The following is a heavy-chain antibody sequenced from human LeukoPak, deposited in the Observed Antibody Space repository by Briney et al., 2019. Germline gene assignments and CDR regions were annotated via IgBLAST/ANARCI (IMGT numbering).Heavy chain of an antibody. CDR2: ISGSGGST. V-gene: IGHV3-23*01. J-gene: IGHJ4*02. D-gene: IGHD1-7*01. CDR3: AKDSLSPPWNSLFDY. Sequence: GGSLRLSCAASGFTFSSYAMSWVRQAPGKGLEWVSAISGSGGSTYYADSVKGRFTISRDNSKNTLYPQMNSLRAEDTAVYYCAKDSLSPPWNSLFDYWGQGTLVTVSS. CDR1: GFTFSSYA.